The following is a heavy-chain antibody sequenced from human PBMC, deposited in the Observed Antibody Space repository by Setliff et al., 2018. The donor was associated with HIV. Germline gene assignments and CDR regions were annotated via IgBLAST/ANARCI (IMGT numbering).Heavy chain of an antibody. J-gene: IGHJ3*02. D-gene: IGHD2-2*01. CDR2: IYYSGST. V-gene: IGHV4-39*07. CDR3: ATRYCSSTSCYAYDAFDS. Sequence: SETLSLTCTVSGGSISSGSYYWGWIRQPPGKGLEWIGNIYYSGSTNYNPSLRSRVTISVDTSKNQFSLKLSSVTAADTAVYYCATRYCSSTSCYAYDAFDSWGQGTMVTVSS. CDR1: GGSISSGSYY.